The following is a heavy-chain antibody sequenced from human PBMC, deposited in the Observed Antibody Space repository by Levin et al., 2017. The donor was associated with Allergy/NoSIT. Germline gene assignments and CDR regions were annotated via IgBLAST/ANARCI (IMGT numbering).Heavy chain of an antibody. J-gene: IGHJ6*03. CDR1: GFTLSDYY. Sequence: KAGGSLRLSCAASGFTLSDYYMSWIRQAPGKGLEWISYISSSSSYTNYADSVKGRFTISRDNAKNSLYLQMNSLRAEDTAVYYCARSPEGYTHGDNYYFHMDVWGKGTTVTVSS. CDR2: ISSSSSYT. D-gene: IGHD5-18*01. CDR3: ARSPEGYTHGDNYYFHMDV. V-gene: IGHV3-11*03.